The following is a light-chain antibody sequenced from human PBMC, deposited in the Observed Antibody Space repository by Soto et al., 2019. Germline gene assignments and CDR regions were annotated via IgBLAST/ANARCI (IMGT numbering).Light chain of an antibody. J-gene: IGLJ1*01. CDR1: SSDTGAYDY. V-gene: IGLV2-14*01. CDR3: FSVTTTSTQV. CDR2: ELN. Sequence: CAITQAASLSGSPGHWTTISCTGTSSDTGAYDYVSWFQQHPGKAPKLLISELNNRPSGVSNRFSGSKSGNTAYLTISGLQVEDEAEYFCFSVTTTSTQVFGTGTKGTVL.